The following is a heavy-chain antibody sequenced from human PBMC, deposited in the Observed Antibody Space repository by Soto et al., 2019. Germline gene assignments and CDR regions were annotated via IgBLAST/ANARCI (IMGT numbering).Heavy chain of an antibody. J-gene: IGHJ3*02. CDR1: GFTFSSYA. Sequence: EVQLLESGGGLVQPGGSLTPSCAASGFTFSSYAMSWVRQAPGKGLEWVSGISGSGGNTYYADSVKGRFTISRDNSKNTLYLQMNTLRAEDRAGYYCARGREGFGKEAFDIWGQGRMVTVSS. V-gene: IGHV3-23*01. CDR3: ARGREGFGKEAFDI. D-gene: IGHD3-10*01. CDR2: ISGSGGNT.